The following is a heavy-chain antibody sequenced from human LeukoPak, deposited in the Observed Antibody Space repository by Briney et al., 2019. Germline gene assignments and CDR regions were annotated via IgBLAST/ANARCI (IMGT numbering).Heavy chain of an antibody. CDR2: INPNSGGT. Sequence: ASVKVSCKASGYTFTGYYMHWVRQAPGQGLEWMGRINPNSGGTNYAQKFQGRVTMTRDTSISTAYMELSRLRSDDTAVYYCARGDIAVVVAARNWFDPWGQGTLVTVSS. D-gene: IGHD2-15*01. V-gene: IGHV1-2*06. J-gene: IGHJ5*02. CDR1: GYTFTGYY. CDR3: ARGDIAVVVAARNWFDP.